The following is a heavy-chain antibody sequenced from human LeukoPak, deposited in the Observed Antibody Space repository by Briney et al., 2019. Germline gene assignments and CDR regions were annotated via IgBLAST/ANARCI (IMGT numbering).Heavy chain of an antibody. CDR2: IYYSGST. D-gene: IGHD3-10*01. CDR1: GGSISSNSYY. V-gene: IGHV4-39*07. Sequence: PSETLSLTCTVSGGSISSNSYYWGWIRQSPGKGLEWIASIYYSGSTYYNPSLKSRVTISVDKSKNQFSLKLSSVTAADTAVYYCARRTGALIDYWGQGTLVTVSS. J-gene: IGHJ4*02. CDR3: ARRTGALIDY.